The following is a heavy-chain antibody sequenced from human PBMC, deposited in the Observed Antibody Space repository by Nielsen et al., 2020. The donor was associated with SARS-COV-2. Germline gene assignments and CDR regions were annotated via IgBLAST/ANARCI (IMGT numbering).Heavy chain of an antibody. V-gene: IGHV3-21*01. D-gene: IGHD6-19*01. CDR1: GFTFSSYS. Sequence: GESLKISCAASGFTFSSYSMNWVRQAPGKGLEWVSSISSSSSYIYYADSVKGRFTISRDNAKNSLYLQMNSLSAEDTAVYYCARLAVAGTGDYWGQGTLVTVSS. CDR2: ISSSSSYI. CDR3: ARLAVAGTGDY. J-gene: IGHJ4*02.